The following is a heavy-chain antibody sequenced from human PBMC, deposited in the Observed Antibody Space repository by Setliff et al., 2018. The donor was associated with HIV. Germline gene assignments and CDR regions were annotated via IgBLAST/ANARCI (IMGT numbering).Heavy chain of an antibody. CDR1: GFTFSDYY. Sequence: GGSLRLSCAASGFTFSDYYMAWIRQAPGKGLEWISYLSGSSSQIKYADSVKGRFTISRDNAKNSVYLQMHSLRVEDTAVYYCAAVPWGHSSLIIDHWGQGTPVTVSS. CDR3: AAVPWGHSSLIIDH. J-gene: IGHJ4*02. CDR2: LSGSSSQI. D-gene: IGHD3-16*01. V-gene: IGHV3-11*06.